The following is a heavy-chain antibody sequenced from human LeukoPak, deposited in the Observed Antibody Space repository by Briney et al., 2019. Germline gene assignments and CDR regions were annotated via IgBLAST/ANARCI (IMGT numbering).Heavy chain of an antibody. CDR2: ISSSCSYI. J-gene: IGHJ6*02. D-gene: IGHD6-19*01. CDR1: GFTFSSYS. CDR3: AIPQKVYQWLALMDV. Sequence: GGSLRLSCAASGFTFSSYSMNWVRQAPGKGLEWVSSISSSCSYIYYADSVKGRFTISRDNAKNSLYLKMNSLRAKDTAVYYWAIPQKVYQWLALMDVWGQGTTVTVSS. V-gene: IGHV3-21*01.